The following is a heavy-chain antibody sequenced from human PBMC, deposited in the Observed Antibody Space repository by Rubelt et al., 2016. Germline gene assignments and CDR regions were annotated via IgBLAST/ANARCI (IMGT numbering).Heavy chain of an antibody. Sequence: QVQLQQWGAGLLKPSETLSLTCAVYGGSFSGYYWSWIRQPPGKGQEWIGEINHSGSTNYNPSLTGLVTISVETSKNQFSLKLSSVTAADTAVYYCARVGGYDTSEAFDIWGQGTMVTVSS. D-gene: IGHD5-12*01. CDR1: GGSFSGYY. CDR2: INHSGST. V-gene: IGHV4-34*01. CDR3: ARVGGYDTSEAFDI. J-gene: IGHJ3*02.